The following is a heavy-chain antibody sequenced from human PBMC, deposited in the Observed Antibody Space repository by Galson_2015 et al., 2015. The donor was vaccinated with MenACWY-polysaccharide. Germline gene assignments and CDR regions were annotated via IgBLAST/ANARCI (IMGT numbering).Heavy chain of an antibody. J-gene: IGHJ4*02. CDR2: IKSKYNGGTT. D-gene: IGHD3-10*01. CDR3: TTWGRDVY. Sequence: SLRLSCATSGFTFSNAWMSWVRQAPGKELEWVGRIKSKYNGGTTDYAAPVKGRFSISRDDSQSTAYQQMNSLRTDDTGIYYCTTWGRDVYWGQGTVVTVSP. V-gene: IGHV3-15*01. CDR1: GFTFSNAW.